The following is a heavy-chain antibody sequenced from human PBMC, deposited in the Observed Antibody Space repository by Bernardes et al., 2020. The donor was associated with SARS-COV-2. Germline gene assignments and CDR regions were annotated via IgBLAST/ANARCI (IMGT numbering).Heavy chain of an antibody. CDR1: WFSLSRSGVG. CDR2: IYWDDDK. V-gene: IGHV2-5*02. CDR3: AHWFGMITRAWFDP. J-gene: IGHJ5*02. D-gene: IGHD3-16*01. Sequence: SGVTLTKPTQTLTLTCPFSWFSLSRSGVGVGWIRQPPGKALEWLAFIYWDDDKRYSPSLKSRLTITKDTSKNQVVLTMTNMDPVDTGTYYCAHWFGMITRAWFDPWGQGTLVTVSS.